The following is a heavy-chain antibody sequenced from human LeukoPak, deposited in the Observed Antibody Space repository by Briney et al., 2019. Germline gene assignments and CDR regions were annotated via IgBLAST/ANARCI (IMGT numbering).Heavy chain of an antibody. CDR3: ARALVRATMVWYFDL. J-gene: IGHJ2*01. CDR1: GGSFSGYY. CDR2: ISHSGST. V-gene: IGHV4-34*01. Sequence: SETLSLTCAVSGGSFSGYYWSWIRQPPGKGLEWIGEISHSGSTNYSPSFKSRVTILVDTSKNQFSLNLSSVTAADTAVYYCARALVRATMVWYFDLWGRGTLVTVSS. D-gene: IGHD5-12*01.